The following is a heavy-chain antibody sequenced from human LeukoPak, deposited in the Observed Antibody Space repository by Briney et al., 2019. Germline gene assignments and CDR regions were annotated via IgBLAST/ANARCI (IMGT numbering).Heavy chain of an antibody. V-gene: IGHV3-30*02. D-gene: IGHD6-13*01. Sequence: GGSLRLSCAASGFTFSSYGMHWVRQAPGKGLEGVAFIRYDGSNKYYADSVKGRFTISRDNSKNTLYLQMNSLRAEDTAVYYCAKESIHSSSWPFDYWGQGTLVTVSS. CDR1: GFTFSSYG. J-gene: IGHJ4*02. CDR2: IRYDGSNK. CDR3: AKESIHSSSWPFDY.